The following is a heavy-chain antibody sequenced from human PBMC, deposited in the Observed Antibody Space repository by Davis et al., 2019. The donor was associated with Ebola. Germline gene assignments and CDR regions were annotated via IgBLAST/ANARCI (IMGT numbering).Heavy chain of an antibody. V-gene: IGHV3-23*01. CDR1: GFIFSSYA. Sequence: GESLKISCAASGFIFSSYAMSWVRQAPGKGLEWVSSISVRSTTYHADSVKGRFTISRDNSKNTLYLQMNSLRAEDTAVYYCAKVHPPTTVTTGWFDPWGQGTLVTVAP. CDR2: ISVRSTT. D-gene: IGHD4-17*01. J-gene: IGHJ5*02. CDR3: AKVHPPTTVTTGWFDP.